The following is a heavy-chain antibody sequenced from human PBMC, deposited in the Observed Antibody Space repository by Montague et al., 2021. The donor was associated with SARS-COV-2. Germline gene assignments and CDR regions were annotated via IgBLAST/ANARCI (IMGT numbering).Heavy chain of an antibody. CDR1: GFTFSSYA. J-gene: IGHJ4*02. V-gene: IGHV3-23*01. CDR2: ISGSGGST. CDR3: AKLTTGYSYGTGDY. D-gene: IGHD5-18*01. Sequence: LSFAASGFTFSSYAMSWVRQAPGKGLEWVSAISGSGGSTYYADSVKGRFTISRDNSKNTLYVQMNSLRAEDTAVYYCAKLTTGYSYGTGDYWGQGTLVTVSS.